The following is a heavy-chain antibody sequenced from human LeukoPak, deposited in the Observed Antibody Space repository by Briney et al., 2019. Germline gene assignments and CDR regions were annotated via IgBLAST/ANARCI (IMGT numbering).Heavy chain of an antibody. CDR1: GFTFSTYT. Sequence: GGSLRLSCAASGFTFSTYTMNWARQAPGKGLEWVSSINSGGSTTHYADSVKGRFTISRDNAKNSLYLQMNSLRAEDTAVYYCARDPHYYDSSGLDYWGQGTLVTVSS. V-gene: IGHV3-21*04. D-gene: IGHD3-22*01. CDR2: INSGGSTT. CDR3: ARDPHYYDSSGLDY. J-gene: IGHJ4*02.